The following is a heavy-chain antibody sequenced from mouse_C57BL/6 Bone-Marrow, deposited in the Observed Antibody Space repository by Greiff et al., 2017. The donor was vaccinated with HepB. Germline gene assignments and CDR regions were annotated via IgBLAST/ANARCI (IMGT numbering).Heavy chain of an antibody. V-gene: IGHV1-9*01. CDR2: ILPGSGGT. J-gene: IGHJ2*01. CDR1: GYTFTGYW. D-gene: IGHD1-1*01. Sequence: VQVVESGAELMKPGASVKLSCKATGYTFTGYWIEWVKQRPGHGLEWIGEILPGSGGTNYNEKFKGKATFTADTSSNTAYMQLSSLTTEDSAIYYCARSGTTVDYFDYWGQGTTLTVSS. CDR3: ARSGTTVDYFDY.